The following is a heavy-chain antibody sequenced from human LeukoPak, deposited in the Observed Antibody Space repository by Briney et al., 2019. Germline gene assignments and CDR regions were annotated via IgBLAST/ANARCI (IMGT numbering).Heavy chain of an antibody. CDR2: INPNSGGT. J-gene: IGHJ3*02. Sequence: ASVKVSCKASGYTFTGYYMHWVRQAPGQGLEWMGWINPNSGGTNYAQKFQGRVTMTRDTSISTAYMELSRLRSDDTAVYYCARGEVRAVATNAFDIWGQGTMVTVSS. D-gene: IGHD6-19*01. CDR1: GYTFTGYY. V-gene: IGHV1-2*02. CDR3: ARGEVRAVATNAFDI.